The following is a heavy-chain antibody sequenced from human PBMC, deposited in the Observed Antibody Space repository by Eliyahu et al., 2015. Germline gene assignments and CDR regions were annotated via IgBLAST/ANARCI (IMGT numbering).Heavy chain of an antibody. CDR3: ARQVGYGDYSGGYYYYGMDV. V-gene: IGHV5-51*01. CDR2: IYPGDSDT. J-gene: IGHJ6*04. D-gene: IGHD4-17*01. CDR1: GYXFTSXX. Sequence: EVQLVQSGAEVKKPGESLKISCKGSGYXFTSXXXXWVRQMPGKGXEWMGIIYPGDSDTRYSPSFQGQVTISADKSISTAYLQWSSLKASDTAMYYCARQVGYGDYSGGYYYYGMDVWGKGTTVTVSS.